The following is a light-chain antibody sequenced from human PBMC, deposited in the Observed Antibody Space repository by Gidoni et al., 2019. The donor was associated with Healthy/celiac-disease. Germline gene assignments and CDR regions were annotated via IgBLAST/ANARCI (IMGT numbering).Light chain of an antibody. V-gene: IGKV1-33*01. CDR3: QHYDHLPIT. J-gene: IGKJ5*01. Sequence: DIQMTQSPSSLSASVGDRVTITCQASQDINNYLNWYQQKPGKAPKVLIYAASNLETGVPSRFSGSGSGTDFTFTISSLQPEDIATYYCQHYDHLPITFGQGTRLEIK. CDR1: QDINNY. CDR2: AAS.